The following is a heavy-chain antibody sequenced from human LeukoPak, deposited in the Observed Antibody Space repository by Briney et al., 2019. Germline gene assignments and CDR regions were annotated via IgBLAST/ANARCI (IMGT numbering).Heavy chain of an antibody. CDR1: GFTFSSYS. CDR2: ISSSSSYI. V-gene: IGHV3-21*01. D-gene: IGHD3-9*01. Sequence: PGGSLRLSCAASGFTFSSYSMNWVRQAPGKGLEWVSSISSSSSYIYYADSVKGRFTISRDNAKNSLYLQMNSLRAEDTAVYYCARLGRYDILTGYYAAVWWFDPWGQGTLVTVSS. CDR3: ARLGRYDILTGYYAAVWWFDP. J-gene: IGHJ5*02.